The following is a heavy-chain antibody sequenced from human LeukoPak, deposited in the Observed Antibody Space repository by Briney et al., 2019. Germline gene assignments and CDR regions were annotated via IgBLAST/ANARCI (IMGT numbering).Heavy chain of an antibody. J-gene: IGHJ5*02. Sequence: GGSLRLSCAASGFSFSDQYMSWIRQTPGKGLEWIAYIGPTGSKTSYVESVKGRFIISRDNAANSIFLQMDGLRGDDTAVYYCARGGNWFDPWGQGTLVTVSS. D-gene: IGHD3-16*01. CDR2: IGPTGSKT. CDR1: GFSFSDQY. CDR3: ARGGNWFDP. V-gene: IGHV3-11*01.